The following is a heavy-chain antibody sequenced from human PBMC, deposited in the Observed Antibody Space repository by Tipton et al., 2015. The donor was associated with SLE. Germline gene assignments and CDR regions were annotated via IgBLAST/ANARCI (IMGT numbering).Heavy chain of an antibody. Sequence: TLSLTCTASGYSVSRGSFWGWVRQPPGKGLEFIGSVYYSGGTYYNPSLKSRVTISVDTSKNQFSLKLTSVTAADTAVYYCVRDGGPATNYYDSSGQYFLDVWGQGRMVTVSS. J-gene: IGHJ3*01. V-gene: IGHV4-38-2*02. CDR2: VYYSGGT. CDR1: GYSVSRGSF. D-gene: IGHD3-22*01. CDR3: VRDGGPATNYYDSSGQYFLDV.